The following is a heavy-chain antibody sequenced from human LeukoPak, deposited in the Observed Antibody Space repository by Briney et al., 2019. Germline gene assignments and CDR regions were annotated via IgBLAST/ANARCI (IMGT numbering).Heavy chain of an antibody. CDR3: ARDCSGGSCYSGPGSNHLLSAPDY. Sequence: GESLKISCKGSGYSFTSYWIGWVRQMPGKGLEWMGIIYPGDSDTRYSPSFQGQVTISADKSISTAYLQWSSLKASDTAMYYCARDCSGGSCYSGPGSNHLLSAPDYWGQGTLVTVSS. D-gene: IGHD2-15*01. J-gene: IGHJ4*02. CDR2: IYPGDSDT. CDR1: GYSFTSYW. V-gene: IGHV5-51*01.